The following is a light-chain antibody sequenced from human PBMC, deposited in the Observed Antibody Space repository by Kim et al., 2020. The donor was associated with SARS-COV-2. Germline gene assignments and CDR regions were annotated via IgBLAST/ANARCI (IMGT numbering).Light chain of an antibody. V-gene: IGLV3-1*01. Sequence: SVSPGHTASITCSGDKLGDTYSCWYQQKPGQSPVLVIYQDSMRPSGIPERFSGSNSGNTATLTISGTQAMDEADYYCQAWDSSIVVFGGGTQLTVL. J-gene: IGLJ2*01. CDR1: KLGDTY. CDR3: QAWDSSIVV. CDR2: QDS.